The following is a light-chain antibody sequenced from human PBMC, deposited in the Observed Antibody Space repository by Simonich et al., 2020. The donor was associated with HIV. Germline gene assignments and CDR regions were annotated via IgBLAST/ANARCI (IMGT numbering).Light chain of an antibody. Sequence: DIVMTQSPDSLAVSLGERATINCKSSQSVLYNSNNKNNLAWYQQKPGQPPKLLIYWASTREAGVPDRFSGSGSGTDFTLTISSLQAEDVAVYYCQQYYSTPITFGQGTRLEIK. J-gene: IGKJ5*01. CDR2: WAS. CDR3: QQYYSTPIT. CDR1: QSVLYNSNNKNN. V-gene: IGKV4-1*01.